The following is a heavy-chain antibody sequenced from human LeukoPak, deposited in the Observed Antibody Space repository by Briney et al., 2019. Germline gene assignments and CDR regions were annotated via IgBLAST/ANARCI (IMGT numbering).Heavy chain of an antibody. D-gene: IGHD2-15*01. V-gene: IGHV1-2*04. Sequence: ASVKVSCKTSGYTFTGYQMHWVRQAPGQGLEWRGRINPTNGVAKYAQKFQGWGTWTRDRAIDPVYRDLGRLTTDETAMYFCVTESHLAYCSGGSCFSSPFDYWGQGTLIIVSS. CDR1: GYTFTGYQ. J-gene: IGHJ4*02. CDR2: INPTNGVA. CDR3: VTESHLAYCSGGSCFSSPFDY.